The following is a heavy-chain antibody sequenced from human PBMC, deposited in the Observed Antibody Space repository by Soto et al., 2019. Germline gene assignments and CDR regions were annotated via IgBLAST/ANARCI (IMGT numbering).Heavy chain of an antibody. CDR3: ARHGEPHFYYYYMDV. Sequence: SETLSLTCNVSGGSITNDYWSWIRQPPGTGLEWIGYIFYSGRTDYNPSLKSRVTMSVDTSKNQFSLRLSSVTAADTAVYYCARHGEPHFYYYYMDVWGKGTTVTVSS. CDR2: IFYSGRT. V-gene: IGHV4-59*08. J-gene: IGHJ6*03. CDR1: GGSITNDY. D-gene: IGHD2-21*01.